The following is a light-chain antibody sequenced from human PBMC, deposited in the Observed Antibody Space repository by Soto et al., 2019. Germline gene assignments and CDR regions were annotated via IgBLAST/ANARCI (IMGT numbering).Light chain of an antibody. V-gene: IGKV3-20*01. Sequence: NVLTLSASTLSLYPGERATLSCRASQSVSSNLAWYQQKPGQAPRLLIYGASSRATGIPARFSGSGSGTDFTLTISCLEPEDFAVYYCQESGNSSWRYAQGTKVDIK. CDR3: QESGNSSWR. CDR1: QSVSSN. J-gene: IGKJ1*01. CDR2: GAS.